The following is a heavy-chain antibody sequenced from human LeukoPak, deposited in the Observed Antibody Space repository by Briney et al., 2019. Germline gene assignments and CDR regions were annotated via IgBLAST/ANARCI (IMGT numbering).Heavy chain of an antibody. CDR3: ARVREYSSGCYFDS. CDR1: GYTFTGYY. CDR2: IKPDSGGT. V-gene: IGHV1-2*02. D-gene: IGHD6-19*01. Sequence: ASVKVSCKASGYTFTGYYMHWVRQAPGQGLDWMGWIKPDSGGTNYAQKFQGRVTMTRDTSIKTGYMELSRLRSDDTAMYYCARVREYSSGCYFDSWGQGTLVTVSS. J-gene: IGHJ4*02.